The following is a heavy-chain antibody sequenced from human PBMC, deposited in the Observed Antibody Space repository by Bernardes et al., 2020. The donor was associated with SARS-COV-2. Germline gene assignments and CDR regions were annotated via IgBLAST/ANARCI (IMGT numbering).Heavy chain of an antibody. CDR3: ARDQLRPDYYYGLDV. V-gene: IGHV3-72*01. CDR2: ISSKGNSTTT. CDR1: GFTFSDHY. Sequence: VESLFLSCAASGFTFSDHYMDWVRQAPGKGLEWVGRISSKGNSTTTEYAAYVKGRFTISRDDSKNSVYLQMKSLKIEDTAVYYCARDQLRPDYYYGLDVWGQGTKVTVS. D-gene: IGHD6-6*01. J-gene: IGHJ6*02.